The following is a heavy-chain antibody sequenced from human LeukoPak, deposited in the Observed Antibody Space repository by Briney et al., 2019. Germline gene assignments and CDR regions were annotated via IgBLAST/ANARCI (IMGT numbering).Heavy chain of an antibody. V-gene: IGHV4-31*03. CDR2: IHYSGST. CDR3: ARAVTQKYSTWYYSDH. CDR1: GGSISSGGYY. D-gene: IGHD4-17*01. Sequence: SETLSLTCTVSGGSISSGGYYWSWIRQHSGKGLEWIGYIHYSGSTDYNPSLKSRVTISVDTSKNQFSLKLSSVTAADTAVYYCARAVTQKYSTWYYSDHWGQGTLVTVSS. J-gene: IGHJ4*02.